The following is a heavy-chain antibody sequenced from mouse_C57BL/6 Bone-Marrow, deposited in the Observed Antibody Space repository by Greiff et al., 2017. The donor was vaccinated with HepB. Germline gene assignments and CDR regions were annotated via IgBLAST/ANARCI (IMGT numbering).Heavy chain of an antibody. J-gene: IGHJ4*01. CDR1: GYTFTSYW. D-gene: IGHD3-2*02. CDR2: IHPNSGST. CDR3: ARDSSDLYAMDY. Sequence: QVQLKQPGAELVKPGASVKLSCKASGYTFTSYWMHWVKQRPGQGLEWIGMIHPNSGSTNYNEKFKSKATLTVDKSSSTAYMQLSSLTSEDSAVYYCARDSSDLYAMDYWGQGTSVTVSS. V-gene: IGHV1-64*01.